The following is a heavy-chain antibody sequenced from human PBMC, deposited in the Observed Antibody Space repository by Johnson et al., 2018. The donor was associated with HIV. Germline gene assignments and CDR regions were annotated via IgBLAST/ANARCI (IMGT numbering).Heavy chain of an antibody. CDR1: GFTVSSNY. D-gene: IGHD1-26*01. CDR3: ASVVGATLGAFDI. Sequence: VKLVESGGGLVQPGGSLRLSFAASGFTVSSNYMSWVRQAPGKGLEWVSVIYSGGSTYYADSVKGRFTISRDNSKNTLYLQMNSLRAEDTAVYYCASVVGATLGAFDIWGQGTMVTVSS. CDR2: IYSGGST. V-gene: IGHV3-53*01. J-gene: IGHJ3*02.